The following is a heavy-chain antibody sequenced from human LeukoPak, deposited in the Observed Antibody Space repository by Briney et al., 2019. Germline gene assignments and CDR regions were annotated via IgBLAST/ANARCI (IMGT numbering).Heavy chain of an antibody. CDR3: ARDLVTVTKGFDI. J-gene: IGHJ3*02. Sequence: SETLSLTCTVSGDSFSGHYWTWIRQPPGKGLEWIGYISYIGSTNYSPSLKSRVTISIDTSKNQFSLKLSSVTAADTAVYYCARDLVTVTKGFDIWGQGTMVSVSS. D-gene: IGHD4-17*01. CDR1: GDSFSGHY. V-gene: IGHV4-59*11. CDR2: ISYIGST.